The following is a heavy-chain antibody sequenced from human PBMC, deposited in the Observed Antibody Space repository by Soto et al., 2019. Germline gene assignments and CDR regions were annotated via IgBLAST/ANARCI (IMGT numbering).Heavy chain of an antibody. D-gene: IGHD3-10*01. CDR1: GGSISSYY. J-gene: IGHJ5*02. Sequence: SETLSLTCTVSGGSISSYYWSWIRQPPGKGLEWIGYIYYSGSTNYNPSLKSRVTISVDTSKNQFSLKLSSVTAADTAVYYCARAGKLWFGEAWFDPWGQGTLVTVS. V-gene: IGHV4-59*01. CDR2: IYYSGST. CDR3: ARAGKLWFGEAWFDP.